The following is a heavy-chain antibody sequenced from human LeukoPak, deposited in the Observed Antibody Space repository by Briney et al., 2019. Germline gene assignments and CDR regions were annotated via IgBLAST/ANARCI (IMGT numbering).Heavy chain of an antibody. Sequence: ASVKGSCKPACYTFTSYVISWVLQSPGQRLEWMGWISDYNANTTYAQKLKGRVTMTTDTSTSTAYMELRSLRSDDTAVYYCALSGSYAPFDYWGQGTLVTVSS. CDR3: ALSGSYAPFDY. J-gene: IGHJ4*02. D-gene: IGHD1-26*01. CDR1: CYTFTSYV. CDR2: ISDYNANT. V-gene: IGHV1-18*01.